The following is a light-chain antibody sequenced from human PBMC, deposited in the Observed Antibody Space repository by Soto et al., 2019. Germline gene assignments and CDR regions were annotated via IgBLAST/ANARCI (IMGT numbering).Light chain of an antibody. V-gene: IGKV1-5*03. CDR3: QPYNSYPWT. J-gene: IGKJ1*01. CDR1: HSISSW. CDR2: KAS. Sequence: DIQMTQSPSTLSASVGDRVTITCRASHSISSWLAWYQQKPGKAPKLLIYKASSLESGVPSRFSGSGSGTEFTLTISSPQPDDFATSYCQPYNSYPWTFGQGTKVEIK.